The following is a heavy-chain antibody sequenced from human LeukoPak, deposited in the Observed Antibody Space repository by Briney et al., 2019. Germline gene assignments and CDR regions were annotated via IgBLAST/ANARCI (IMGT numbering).Heavy chain of an antibody. D-gene: IGHD3-9*01. V-gene: IGHV1-2*02. CDR1: GYTFTGYY. Sequence: GASVKVSCKASGYTFTGYYMHWVRQAPGQGLEWMGWINPNSGGTNYAQKFQGRVTMTRDTSISTAYMELSRLRSDDTAVYYCATWGDPYYDILTGYYNVRARGIFDYWGQGTLVTVSS. J-gene: IGHJ4*02. CDR2: INPNSGGT. CDR3: ATWGDPYYDILTGYYNVRARGIFDY.